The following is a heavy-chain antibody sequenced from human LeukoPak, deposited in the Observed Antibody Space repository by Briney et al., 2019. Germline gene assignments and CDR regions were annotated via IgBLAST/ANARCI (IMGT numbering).Heavy chain of an antibody. CDR2: INPNSGGT. J-gene: IGHJ4*02. D-gene: IGHD6-25*01. Sequence: ASVKVSCKASGYTFTGHYMHWVRQAPGQGLEWMGWINPNSGGTNYARKFQGRVTMTRDTSISTAYMELSSLRSDDTAVYYCVRRPSASYDYWGQGTLVTVSS. V-gene: IGHV1-2*02. CDR3: VRRPSASYDY. CDR1: GYTFTGHY.